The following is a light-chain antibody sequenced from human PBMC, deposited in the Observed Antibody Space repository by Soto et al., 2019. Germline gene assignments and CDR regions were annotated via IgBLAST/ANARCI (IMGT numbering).Light chain of an antibody. CDR1: SSNIGAGYD. V-gene: IGLV1-40*01. CDR2: GNT. J-gene: IGLJ3*02. CDR3: QSYDSSLSAWV. Sequence: QSVLTQPPSVSGAPGQRATISCTASSSNIGAGYDVHWYQQLPGTAPKLLIYGNTNRPSGVPDRFSGSKSGTSASLAITGLQAEDEADYYCQSYDSSLSAWVFGGGTKLTVL.